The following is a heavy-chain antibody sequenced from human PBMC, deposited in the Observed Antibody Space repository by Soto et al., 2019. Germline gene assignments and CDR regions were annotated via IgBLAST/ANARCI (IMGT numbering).Heavy chain of an antibody. J-gene: IGHJ4*02. V-gene: IGHV3-74*01. Sequence: EVQLVESGGGLVQPGGSLRLSCAASGVIFSSYWMHWVRQAPGKGLVWVSRINSDGRSTSYADSVKGRFTISRDNAKNTLYRQMNSLRAEDTAVYYCARLGEYGSGVGYDYWGQGTLVTVSS. CDR1: GVIFSSYW. D-gene: IGHD3-10*01. CDR2: INSDGRST. CDR3: ARLGEYGSGVGYDY.